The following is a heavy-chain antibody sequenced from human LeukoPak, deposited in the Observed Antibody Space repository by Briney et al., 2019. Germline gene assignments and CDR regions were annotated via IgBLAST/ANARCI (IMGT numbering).Heavy chain of an antibody. CDR2: INHSGST. V-gene: IGHV4-34*01. J-gene: IGHJ6*02. D-gene: IGHD3-9*01. Sequence: SETLSLTCAVYGGSFSGYYWSWIRQPPGKGLEWIGEINHSGSTNYNPSLKSRVIISVDTSKNQFSLKLSSVTAADTAVYYCARGRQYYDILTGYHYYYYYGMDVWGQGTTVTVSS. CDR3: ARGRQYYDILTGYHYYYYYGMDV. CDR1: GGSFSGYY.